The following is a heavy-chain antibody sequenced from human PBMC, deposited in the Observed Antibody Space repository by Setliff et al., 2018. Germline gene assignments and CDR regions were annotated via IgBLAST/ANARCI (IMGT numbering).Heavy chain of an antibody. D-gene: IGHD1-26*01. J-gene: IGHJ4*02. CDR3: ARDWLIRNSGSYYWQVDY. CDR1: GGSISTYS. Sequence: SETLSLTCTVSGGSISTYSWSWIRQAAGKGLEWIGRMHGSGSTNYSPSLKSRVTMSGDTSKNQFSLKLSSVTAADTAVHYCARDWLIRNSGSYYWQVDYWGQGTLVTVSS. CDR2: MHGSGST. V-gene: IGHV4-4*07.